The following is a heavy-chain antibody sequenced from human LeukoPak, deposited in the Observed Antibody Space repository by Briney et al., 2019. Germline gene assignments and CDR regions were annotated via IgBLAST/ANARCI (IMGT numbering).Heavy chain of an antibody. CDR1: GGSISSSSYH. Sequence: PSETLSLTCTVSGGSISSSSYHWGWIRQPPGKGLEWIGSIYYSGSTYYNPSLKSRVTISVDTSKNQFSLKLSSVTAADTAVYYCARTNYGDYVSAFDVWGQGTMVTVSS. CDR3: ARTNYGDYVSAFDV. D-gene: IGHD4-17*01. V-gene: IGHV4-39*01. J-gene: IGHJ3*01. CDR2: IYYSGST.